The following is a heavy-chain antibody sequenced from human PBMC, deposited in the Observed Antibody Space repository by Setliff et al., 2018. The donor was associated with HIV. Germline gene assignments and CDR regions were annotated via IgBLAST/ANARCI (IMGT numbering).Heavy chain of an antibody. Sequence: SDTLSLTCAVYGGSLSGHYWTWTRQPPGKGLEWIGEINHSGSTNYNPSLKSRVTISVDKSKNQFSLKLTSVTAADTAVYYCARVAAGTYGKGDWFDPWGQGTQVTVSS. CDR2: INHSGST. CDR3: ARVAAGTYGKGDWFDP. J-gene: IGHJ5*02. V-gene: IGHV4-34*01. CDR1: GGSLSGHY. D-gene: IGHD3-10*01.